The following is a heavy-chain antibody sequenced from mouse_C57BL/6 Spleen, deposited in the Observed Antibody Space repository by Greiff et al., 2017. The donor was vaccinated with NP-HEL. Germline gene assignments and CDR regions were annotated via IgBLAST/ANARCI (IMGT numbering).Heavy chain of an antibody. Sequence: QVQLQQPGAALVKPGASVKMSCKASGYTFTSYWITWVKQRPGQGLEWIGDIYPGSGSTNYNETFKSKATLTVDTSSSTAYMQLSSLTSEDSAVYYGARGGSSSYYYAMDYWGQGTSVTVSS. CDR2: IYPGSGST. CDR3: ARGGSSSYYYAMDY. J-gene: IGHJ4*01. D-gene: IGHD1-1*01. V-gene: IGHV1-55*01. CDR1: GYTFTSYW.